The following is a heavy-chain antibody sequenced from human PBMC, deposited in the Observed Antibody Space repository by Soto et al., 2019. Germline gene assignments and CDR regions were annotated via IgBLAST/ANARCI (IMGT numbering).Heavy chain of an antibody. CDR2: IRYDGNNK. Sequence: QVQLVESGGGVVQPGRSRRLSCAASGFTFSSYGMHWVRQAPGKGLEWVANIRYDGNNKYYTDSVKGRFTISRDNSKSMLHLQMNSLGAEDTAVYYCAREWQAAAGTYIFDYWGQGTLVTVSS. D-gene: IGHD6-13*01. J-gene: IGHJ4*02. V-gene: IGHV3-33*01. CDR3: AREWQAAAGTYIFDY. CDR1: GFTFSSYG.